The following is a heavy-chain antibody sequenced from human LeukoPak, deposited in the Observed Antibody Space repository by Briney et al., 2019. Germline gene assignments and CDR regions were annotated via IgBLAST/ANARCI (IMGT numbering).Heavy chain of an antibody. J-gene: IGHJ3*02. V-gene: IGHV1-69*04. Sequence: SVKVSCKASGGTFSSYAISWVRQAPGQGLEWMGRIIPILGIANYAQKFQGRVTITADKSTSTAYMELSSLRSEDTAVYYCARDRGGAMVYMAFDIWGQGTMVTVSS. CDR2: IIPILGIA. CDR3: ARDRGGAMVYMAFDI. D-gene: IGHD5-18*01. CDR1: GGTFSSYA.